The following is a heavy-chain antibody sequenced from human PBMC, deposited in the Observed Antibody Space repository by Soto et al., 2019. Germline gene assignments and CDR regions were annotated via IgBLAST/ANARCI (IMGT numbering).Heavy chain of an antibody. CDR1: GGSISNYF. J-gene: IGHJ4*02. D-gene: IGHD3-10*01. Sequence: QVQLQESGPGLVKPSETLSLTCTVSGGSISNYFWHWIRQPPGKGLEWIGYIYYSGSTNYNPSLKRRVTISVDTSKNQFSLKLSSVTAADTAVYYCAASGSNGQFDFWAQGTLVTVSS. CDR3: AASGSNGQFDF. V-gene: IGHV4-59*01. CDR2: IYYSGST.